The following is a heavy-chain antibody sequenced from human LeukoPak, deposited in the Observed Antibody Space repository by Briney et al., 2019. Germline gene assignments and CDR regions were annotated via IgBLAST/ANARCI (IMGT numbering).Heavy chain of an antibody. J-gene: IGHJ4*02. CDR1: GGSISSYY. D-gene: IGHD1-14*01. CDR2: IYYSGST. V-gene: IGHV4-59*12. Sequence: SETLSLTCTVSGGSISSYYWSWIRQPPGKGLEWIGYIYYSGSTNYNPSLKSRVTISVDTSKNQFSLKLSSVTAADTAVYYCARESPTGYLGYWGQGTLVTVSS. CDR3: ARESPTGYLGY.